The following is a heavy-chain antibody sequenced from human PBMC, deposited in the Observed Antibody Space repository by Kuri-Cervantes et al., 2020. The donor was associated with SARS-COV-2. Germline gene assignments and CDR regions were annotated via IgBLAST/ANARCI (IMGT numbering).Heavy chain of an antibody. CDR2: ISSNGGST. D-gene: IGHD3-16*02. V-gene: IGHV3-64*04. Sequence: GESLKISCSASGFTFSSYAMHWVRQAPGKGLEYVSAISSNGGSTYYADSVKGRFTISRDNSKNTLYLQMNSLRAEDTAVYYCARSHYDYIWGSYRPEALDYWGQGTLVTVSS. CDR3: ARSHYDYIWGSYRPEALDY. CDR1: GFTFSSYA. J-gene: IGHJ4*02.